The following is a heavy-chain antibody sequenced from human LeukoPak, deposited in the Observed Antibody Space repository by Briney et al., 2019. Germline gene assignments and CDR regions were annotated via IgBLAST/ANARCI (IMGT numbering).Heavy chain of an antibody. CDR2: IGSSSTYI. CDR3: ASQTPRRLPIAVADYFDY. V-gene: IGHV3-21*01. Sequence: GGSLRLSCAASGFTFSSYSMNWVRQAPGRGLEWVSSIGSSSTYIYYADSVKGRFTISRDNAKNSLYLQMDSLRAEDTAVYYCASQTPRRLPIAVADYFDYWGQGTLVTVSS. D-gene: IGHD6-19*01. CDR1: GFTFSSYS. J-gene: IGHJ4*02.